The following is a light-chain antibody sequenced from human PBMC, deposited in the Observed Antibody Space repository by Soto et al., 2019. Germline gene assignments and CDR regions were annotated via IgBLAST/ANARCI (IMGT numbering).Light chain of an antibody. J-gene: IGKJ2*01. Sequence: EIVLTQSPDTLSLSPGDRATLSCRATQSLNNNFLSWYQQKLGQAPRLLIHGASNRAAGIPGRFSGSGSGTDFTLTISRLEPEDFAVYYCQYYGSSPPYTFGQGTKLEIK. CDR3: QYYGSSPPYT. CDR1: QSLNNNF. CDR2: GAS. V-gene: IGKV3-20*01.